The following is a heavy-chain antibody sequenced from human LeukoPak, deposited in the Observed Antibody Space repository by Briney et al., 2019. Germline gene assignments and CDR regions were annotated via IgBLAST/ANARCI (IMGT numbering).Heavy chain of an antibody. D-gene: IGHD6-19*01. CDR2: IHPGNSDT. CDR1: GYSFTSYW. CDR3: AAPVAADAFDI. J-gene: IGHJ3*02. V-gene: IGHV5-51*01. Sequence: GESLKISCKGSGYSFTSYWIGWVRQMPGKGLEWMGIIHPGNSDTRYSPSFQGQVTISADKSISTAYLQWSSLKASDTAMYYCAAPVAADAFDIWGQGTMVTVSS.